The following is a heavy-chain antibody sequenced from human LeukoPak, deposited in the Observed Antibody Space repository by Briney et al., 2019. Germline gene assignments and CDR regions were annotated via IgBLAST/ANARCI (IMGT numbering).Heavy chain of an antibody. D-gene: IGHD2-15*01. CDR3: AREGIYCSGGSCYLLY. CDR1: GFTFSSYW. V-gene: IGHV3-74*01. CDR2: INSDGSST. Sequence: PGGSLRLSCAASGFTFSSYWMHWVRQAPGKGLVWVSRINSDGSSTSYADSVKGRFTISRDNAKNTLYLQMNSLRAEDTAVYYCAREGIYCSGGSCYLLYWGQGTLVTVSS. J-gene: IGHJ4*02.